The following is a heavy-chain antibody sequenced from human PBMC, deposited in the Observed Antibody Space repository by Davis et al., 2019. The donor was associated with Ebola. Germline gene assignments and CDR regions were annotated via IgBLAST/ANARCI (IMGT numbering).Heavy chain of an antibody. CDR3: ARQTTIFGVVIATEFDY. J-gene: IGHJ4*02. CDR1: GGSIISSSSY. V-gene: IGHV4-39*01. D-gene: IGHD3-3*01. CDR2: IYYSGIT. Sequence: SETLSLTCTVSGGSIISSSSYWGWIRQPPRKGLEWIGSIYYSGITYYNPSLKSRVTISVETSKNQFSLKLRSVTAADTAVYYCARQTTIFGVVIATEFDYWGQGTLVTVSS.